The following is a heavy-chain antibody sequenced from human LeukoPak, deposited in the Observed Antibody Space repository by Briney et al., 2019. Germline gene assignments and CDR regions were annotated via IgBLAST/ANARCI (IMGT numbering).Heavy chain of an antibody. CDR3: ARDYSSGWYPFDY. J-gene: IGHJ4*02. V-gene: IGHV3-66*01. CDR1: GFTVSSNY. Sequence: PGGSLRLSCAASGFTVSSNYMSWVRQATGKGLEWVSVIYSGGSTYYADSVKGRFTISRDNSKNTLYLQMNSLRAEDTAVYYCARDYSSGWYPFDYWGQGTLVTVSS. D-gene: IGHD6-19*01. CDR2: IYSGGST.